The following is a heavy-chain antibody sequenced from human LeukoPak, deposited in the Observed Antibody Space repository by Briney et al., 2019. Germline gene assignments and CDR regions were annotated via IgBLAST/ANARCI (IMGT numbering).Heavy chain of an antibody. CDR1: GYSFTSYW. Sequence: GESLKISCKGSGYSFTSYWIGWVRQMPGKGLEWMGIIYPGDSDTRYSPSFQGQVTISADKSISTAYLQWSSLKASDTAMYYRARRSPGYGSGSYNWFDPWGQGTLVTVSS. J-gene: IGHJ5*02. V-gene: IGHV5-51*01. D-gene: IGHD3-10*01. CDR3: ARRSPGYGSGSYNWFDP. CDR2: IYPGDSDT.